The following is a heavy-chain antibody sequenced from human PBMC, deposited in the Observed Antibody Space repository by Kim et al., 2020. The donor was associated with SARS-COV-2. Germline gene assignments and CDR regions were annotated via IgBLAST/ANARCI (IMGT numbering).Heavy chain of an antibody. D-gene: IGHD6-13*01. CDR3: AGKFRSSWYGSYYYYGMDG. CDR2: ISGSGGST. V-gene: IGHV3-23*01. Sequence: GGSLRLSCAASGFTFSSYAMSWVRQAPGKGLEWVSAISGSGGSTYYADSVKGRFTISRDNSKNTLYLQMNSLRAEDTAVYYCAGKFRSSWYGSYYYYGMDGWGRGTTLTVSS. J-gene: IGHJ6*02. CDR1: GFTFSSYA.